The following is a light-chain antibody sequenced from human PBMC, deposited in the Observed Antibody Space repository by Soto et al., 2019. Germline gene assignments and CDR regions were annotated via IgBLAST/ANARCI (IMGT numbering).Light chain of an antibody. J-gene: IGKJ4*01. CDR3: KQYNSHPL. CDR1: QDIYSY. Sequence: IQMTQSPSSLSASVGDRVTLTSRASQDIYSYLVWYQQKPGKAPKLLIYDASTLQSGVPSRFSGSGSGTDFTLTISSLQPEDVATYYCKQYNSHPLVGEGTNVAIK. CDR2: DAS. V-gene: IGKV1-27*01.